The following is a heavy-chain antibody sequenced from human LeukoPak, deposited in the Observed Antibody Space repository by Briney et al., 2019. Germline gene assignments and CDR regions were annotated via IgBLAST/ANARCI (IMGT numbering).Heavy chain of an antibody. J-gene: IGHJ4*02. CDR3: AREGSPDFWSGYRWYFDY. CDR2: ISAYNGNT. Sequence: ASVTVSCKASGYTFTSYGISWVRQAPGQGLEWMGWISAYNGNTNYAQKLQGRVTMTTDTSTSTAYMELRSLRSDDTAVYYCAREGSPDFWSGYRWYFDYWGQGTLVTVSS. D-gene: IGHD3-3*01. V-gene: IGHV1-18*01. CDR1: GYTFTSYG.